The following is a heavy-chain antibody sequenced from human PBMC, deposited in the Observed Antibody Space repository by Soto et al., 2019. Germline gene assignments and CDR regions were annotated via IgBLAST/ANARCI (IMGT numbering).Heavy chain of an antibody. CDR2: IKQDGSEK. D-gene: IGHD6-19*01. CDR3: ARWQWLDKKYYYYGMDV. Sequence: EVQLVESGGGLVQPGGSLRLSCAASGFTFSSYWMSWVRQAPGKGLEWVANIKQDGSEKYYVDSVKGRFTISRDNAKNSLYLQRNSLRAEDTAVYYCARWQWLDKKYYYYGMDVWGQGTTVTVSS. V-gene: IGHV3-7*05. J-gene: IGHJ6*02. CDR1: GFTFSSYW.